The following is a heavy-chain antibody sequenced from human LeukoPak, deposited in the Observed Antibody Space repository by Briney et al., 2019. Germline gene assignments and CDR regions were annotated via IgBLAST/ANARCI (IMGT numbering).Heavy chain of an antibody. D-gene: IGHD3-10*01. J-gene: IGHJ4*02. CDR1: GYTFTSYD. CDR3: ARAGSDRNGHPNFDY. CDR2: MNPNSGNT. Sequence: ASVKVSCKASGYTFTSYDINWVRQATGQGLEWMGWMNPNSGNTGYAQKFQGRVTITRNTSISTAYMELSSLRSEDTAVYYCARAGSDRNGHPNFDYWGQGTLVTVSS. V-gene: IGHV1-8*03.